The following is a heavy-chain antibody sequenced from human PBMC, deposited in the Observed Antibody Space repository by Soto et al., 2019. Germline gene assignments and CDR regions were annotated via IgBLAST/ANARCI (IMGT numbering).Heavy chain of an antibody. V-gene: IGHV3-7*03. CDR2: IKQDGSEK. CDR3: ARDYYDSSGQGYYYYGMDV. Sequence: EVQLVESGGGLVQPGGSLRLSCAASGFTFSSYWMSWVRQAPGKGLEWVANIKQDGSEKYYVDSVKGRFTISRDNAKKSLYLQMNSLRAEDTAVYYCARDYYDSSGQGYYYYGMDVWGQGTTVTVSS. J-gene: IGHJ6*02. CDR1: GFTFSSYW. D-gene: IGHD3-22*01.